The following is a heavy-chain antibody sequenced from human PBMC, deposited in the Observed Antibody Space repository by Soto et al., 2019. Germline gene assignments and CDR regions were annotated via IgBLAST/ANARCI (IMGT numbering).Heavy chain of an antibody. Sequence: SETLSLTCAVSGGSISSGGYSWSWIRQPPGKGLEWIGYIYHSGSTYYNPSLKSRVTISVDRSKNQFSLKLSSVTAADTAVYYCARTYYYDSSGYSFDHWGQGTLVTAS. V-gene: IGHV4-30-2*01. CDR2: IYHSGST. CDR1: GGSISSGGYS. CDR3: ARTYYYDSSGYSFDH. D-gene: IGHD3-22*01. J-gene: IGHJ4*02.